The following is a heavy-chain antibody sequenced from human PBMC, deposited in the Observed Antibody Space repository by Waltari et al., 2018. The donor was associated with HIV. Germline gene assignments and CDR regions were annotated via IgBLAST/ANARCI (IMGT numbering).Heavy chain of an antibody. CDR3: ARASHYIEFSTFDGDYYFDV. V-gene: IGHV3-74*01. J-gene: IGHJ4*02. Sequence: VQLVESGGGSIKTGGSLRLTCTASGFSVSNHWMAWFRHGPGKGLVWVARLNSDGSSRNYADAVKGRFVISRDNARNTVYIQLNSLRVEDTAMYFCARASHYIEFSTFDGDYYFDVWGRGTRVAVSS. CDR1: GFSVSNHW. CDR2: LNSDGSSR. D-gene: IGHD2-15*01.